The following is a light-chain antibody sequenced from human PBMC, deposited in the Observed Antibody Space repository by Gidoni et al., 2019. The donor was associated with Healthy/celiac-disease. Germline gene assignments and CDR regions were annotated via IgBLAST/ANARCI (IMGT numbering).Light chain of an antibody. CDR3: QQRSNWPAIT. CDR1: QSVSSY. J-gene: IGKJ5*01. Sequence: TQSPATLSLSPGERAPLSCRVRQSVSSYLAWYQQKPGQAPRLIIYDASNSATGIPARFSGSGSGTDLTLTISSLGPEDFAVYYCQQRSNWPAITFGQGTRLEIK. V-gene: IGKV3-11*01. CDR2: DAS.